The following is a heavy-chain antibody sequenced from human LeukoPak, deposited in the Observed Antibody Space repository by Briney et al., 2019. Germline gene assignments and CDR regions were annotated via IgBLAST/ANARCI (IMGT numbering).Heavy chain of an antibody. D-gene: IGHD4-11*01. Sequence: PGGSLRLSCAASEFSVGSNYMTWVRQAPGKGLEWVSLIYSGGSTYYADSVKGRFTISRDDSKNTLYLQMNSLRAEDTAVYYCARGVPKTSYYYYYMDVWGKGTTVTVSS. CDR1: EFSVGSNY. CDR3: ARGVPKTSYYYYYMDV. CDR2: IYSGGST. V-gene: IGHV3-66*01. J-gene: IGHJ6*03.